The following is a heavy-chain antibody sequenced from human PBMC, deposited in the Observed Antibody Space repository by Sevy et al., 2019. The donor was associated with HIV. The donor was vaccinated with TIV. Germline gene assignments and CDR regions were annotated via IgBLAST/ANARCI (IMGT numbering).Heavy chain of an antibody. CDR2: LSGSGSTT. Sequence: GGSLRLSCAASGFTFSDYYMSWIRQAPGKGLEWISYLSGSGSTTNYADSVRGRFTISRDNAKNSLYLQMNSLRAEDTAVYYCARGSYDILTGWHYYYYYMDVWGKGTTVTVSS. V-gene: IGHV3-11*04. CDR1: GFTFSDYY. J-gene: IGHJ6*03. CDR3: ARGSYDILTGWHYYYYYMDV. D-gene: IGHD3-9*01.